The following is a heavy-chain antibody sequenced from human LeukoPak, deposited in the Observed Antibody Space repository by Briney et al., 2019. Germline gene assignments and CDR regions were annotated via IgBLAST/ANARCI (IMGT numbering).Heavy chain of an antibody. V-gene: IGHV3-33*01. D-gene: IGHD5-24*01. CDR1: GFTFGSYG. CDR3: ARAEMATGIDY. J-gene: IGHJ4*02. CDR2: IWYDGSNK. Sequence: GGSLRLSCAASGFTFGSYGMHWVRQAPGKGLEWVAVIWYDGSNKYYADSVRGRFTISRDNSKNTLYLQMNSLRAEDTAVYYCARAEMATGIDYWGQGTLVTVSS.